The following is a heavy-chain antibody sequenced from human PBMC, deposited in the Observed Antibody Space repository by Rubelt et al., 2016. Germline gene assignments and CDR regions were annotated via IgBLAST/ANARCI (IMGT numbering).Heavy chain of an antibody. Sequence: VWVSRSNTDGTYTHYVDSVKGRFTISRDNAKNSLYLQMNSLRAEDTAVYYCARVDETTVTPNYGMDVWGQGTTVTVSS. V-gene: IGHV3-74*01. D-gene: IGHD4-11*01. J-gene: IGHJ6*02. CDR2: SNTDGTYT. CDR3: ARVDETTVTPNYGMDV.